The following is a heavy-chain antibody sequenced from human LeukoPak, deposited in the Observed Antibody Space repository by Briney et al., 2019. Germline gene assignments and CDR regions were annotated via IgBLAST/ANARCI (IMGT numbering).Heavy chain of an antibody. D-gene: IGHD1-26*01. Sequence: SETLSLTCTVSGGPISSSGYYWGWIRQPPGKGLEWIGSIYYSGSTYYNPSLKSRVTISVDTSKHQFSLKLSSVTAADTAVYYCARSSGGPQSVGATSYGYNWFDPWGQGTLVTVSS. CDR1: GGPISSSGYY. CDR3: ARSSGGPQSVGATSYGYNWFDP. J-gene: IGHJ5*02. V-gene: IGHV4-39*07. CDR2: IYYSGST.